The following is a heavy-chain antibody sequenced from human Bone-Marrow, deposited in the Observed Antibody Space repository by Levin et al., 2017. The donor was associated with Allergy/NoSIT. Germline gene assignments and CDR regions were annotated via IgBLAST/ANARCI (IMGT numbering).Heavy chain of an antibody. D-gene: IGHD6-19*01. V-gene: IGHV3-30*18. CDR2: ISFDGDTK. J-gene: IGHJ6*03. CDR1: GFIFSNYA. CDR3: VKGAKFSSGSNYFYYYMDV. Sequence: SCAASGFIFSNYAMHWVRQAPGKGLEWVAVISFDGDTKYYVESVKGRFTISRDNSKNTLYLQMSSLKAEDMAVYYCVKGAKFSSGSNYFYYYMDVWGNGTTVSVS.